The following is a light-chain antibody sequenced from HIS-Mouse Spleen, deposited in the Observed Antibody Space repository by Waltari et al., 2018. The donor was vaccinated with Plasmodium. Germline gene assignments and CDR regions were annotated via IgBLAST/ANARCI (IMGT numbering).Light chain of an antibody. V-gene: IGKV3-15*01. CDR1: PSVNSN. J-gene: IGKJ5*01. CDR3: QQYNNWRT. CDR2: GAS. Sequence: DIVMTQPPATLSVSPGERATLPCSASPSVNSNLAWYQQKPGQAPRLLIYGASTRATGIPARCSGGGYGTEFTRTISSRQSEDFAVYDCQQYNNWRTFGQGTRLEMK.